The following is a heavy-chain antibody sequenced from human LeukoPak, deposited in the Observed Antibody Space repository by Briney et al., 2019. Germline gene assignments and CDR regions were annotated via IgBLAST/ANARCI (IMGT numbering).Heavy chain of an antibody. CDR1: GGPISSRSCY. D-gene: IGHD6-13*01. V-gene: IGHV4-39*07. J-gene: IGHJ5*02. Sequence: SETLSLTCAVSGGPISSRSCYWGWIRQPPGKGLEWIGSIYYTGSTYHNPSLKSRVTMSVDTSMNQFSLNLNSVTAADTAVYYCARDVPSIAAAGTGTHDWFDPWGQGTLVTVSS. CDR3: ARDVPSIAAAGTGTHDWFDP. CDR2: IYYTGST.